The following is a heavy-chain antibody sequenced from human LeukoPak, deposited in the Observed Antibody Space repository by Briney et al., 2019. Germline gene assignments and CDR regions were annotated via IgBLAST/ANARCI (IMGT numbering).Heavy chain of an antibody. CDR3: ARDFTGCSSINCYFDY. V-gene: IGHV3-21*01. CDR1: GFTFTSYS. CDR2: IMSSNSHI. D-gene: IGHD2-2*01. Sequence: GGSLRPSCAASGFTFTSYSMNWVRQAPGKGLEWVSSIMSSNSHIYYTDSVRGRFTISRDNAKNSLYLQMNSLRAEDTAVYYCARDFTGCSSINCYFDYWGQGTLVTVSS. J-gene: IGHJ4*02.